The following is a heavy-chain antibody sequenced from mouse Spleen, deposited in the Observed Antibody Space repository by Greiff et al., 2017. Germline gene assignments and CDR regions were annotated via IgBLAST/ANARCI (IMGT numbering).Heavy chain of an antibody. V-gene: IGHV14-3*02. CDR1: GFNIKDTY. J-gene: IGHJ2*01. CDR3: ARDYYYGSSLDY. CDR2: IDPANGNT. D-gene: IGHD1-1*01. Sequence: VQLQQSGAELVKPGASVKLSCTASGFNIKDTYMHWVKQRPEQGLEWIGRIDPANGNTKYDPKFQGKATITADTSSNTAYLQLSSLTSEDTAVYYCARDYYYGSSLDYWGQGTTLTVSS.